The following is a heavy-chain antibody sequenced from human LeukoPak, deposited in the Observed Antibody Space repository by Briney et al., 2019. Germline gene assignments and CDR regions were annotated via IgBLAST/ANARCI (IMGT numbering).Heavy chain of an antibody. D-gene: IGHD5-18*01. CDR2: IYHSGST. J-gene: IGHJ4*02. CDR1: GGSISSGGYS. CDR3: ARGSTAMAFDY. V-gene: IGHV4-30-2*01. Sequence: PSQPLSLTCAVSGGSISSGGYSWRWIRQPPGKGLEWIGYIYHSGSTYYNPSLKSRVTISVDRSKNQFSLKLSSVTAADTAVYYCARGSTAMAFDYWGQGTLVTVSS.